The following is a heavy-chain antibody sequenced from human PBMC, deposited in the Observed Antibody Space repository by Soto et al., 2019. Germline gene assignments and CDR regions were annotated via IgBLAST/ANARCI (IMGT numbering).Heavy chain of an antibody. V-gene: IGHV4-61*01. CDR2: IYYSGST. J-gene: IGHJ6*04. CDR3: ARDRRLELRGDYYGMDG. D-gene: IGHD1-7*01. Sequence: PSETLSLTCTVSGGSVSSGSYYWSWIRQPPGKGLEWIGYIYYSGSTNYNPSLKSRVTISVDTSKNQFSLKLSSVTAADTAVYYCARDRRLELRGDYYGMDGWGKGTTVTVAS. CDR1: GGSVSSGSYY.